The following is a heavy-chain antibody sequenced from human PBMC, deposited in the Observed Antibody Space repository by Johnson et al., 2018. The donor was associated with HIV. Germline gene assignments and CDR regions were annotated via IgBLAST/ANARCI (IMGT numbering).Heavy chain of an antibody. J-gene: IGHJ3*02. D-gene: IGHD1-1*01. CDR2: ISWYSGSL. V-gene: IGHV3-9*01. CDR1: GFTFDDYA. Sequence: EVQLVESGGGVVRPGGSLRLSCAASGFTFDDYAMHWVRQAPGKGLEWVSGISWYSGSLGYVDSVKGRFTISRDNAKNSLYLQMNSLRAEDTAVYYCARYKLDPHAGGDAFDIWGQGTMVTVSS. CDR3: ARYKLDPHAGGDAFDI.